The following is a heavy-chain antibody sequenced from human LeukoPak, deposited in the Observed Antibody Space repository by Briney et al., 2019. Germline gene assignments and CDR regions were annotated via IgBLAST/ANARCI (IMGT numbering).Heavy chain of an antibody. CDR1: GGSISSSSYY. Sequence: SETLSLTCTVSGGSISSSSYYWGWIRQPPGKGLEWIGSIYYSGSTYYNPSLKSRVTISVDTSKNQFSLKLSSVTAADTAVYYCARARGVIIHAWGQGTLVTVSS. D-gene: IGHD3-10*01. CDR3: ARARGVIIHA. V-gene: IGHV4-39*01. CDR2: IYYSGST. J-gene: IGHJ4*02.